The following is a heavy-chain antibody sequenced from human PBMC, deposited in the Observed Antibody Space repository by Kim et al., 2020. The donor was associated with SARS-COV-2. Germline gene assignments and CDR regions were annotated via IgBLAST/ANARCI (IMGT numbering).Heavy chain of an antibody. CDR3: ARRTKYYFDY. Sequence: STNTIPSLKRRVTITVDTSKNQFSLRLSSVTAADTAVYYCARRTKYYFDYWGQGTLVTVSS. V-gene: IGHV4-59*08. CDR2: ST. J-gene: IGHJ4*02. D-gene: IGHD3-3*01.